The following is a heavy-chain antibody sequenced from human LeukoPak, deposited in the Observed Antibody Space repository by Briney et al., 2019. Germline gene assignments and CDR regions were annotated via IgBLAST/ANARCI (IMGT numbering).Heavy chain of an antibody. CDR1: GFTFSSYA. Sequence: GGSLRLSCAASGFTFSSYAMHWVRQAPGKGLEWVAVISYDGSNKYYADSVKGRFTISRDNSKNTLYLQMNSLRAEDTAVYYCARGGRELPTPEFRYYMDVWGKGTTVTVSS. CDR2: ISYDGSNK. CDR3: ARGGRELPTPEFRYYMDV. J-gene: IGHJ6*03. V-gene: IGHV3-30*01. D-gene: IGHD1-26*01.